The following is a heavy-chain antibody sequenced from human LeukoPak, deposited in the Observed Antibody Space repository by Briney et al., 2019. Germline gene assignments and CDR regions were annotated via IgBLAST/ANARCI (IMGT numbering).Heavy chain of an antibody. CDR2: IYPGDSDT. CDR3: ARKRDSSGYYLDY. Sequence: GESLKISCKGSGYSFTSYWIGWVRQMPGKGLEWMGIIYPGDSDTRYSPSFQGPVTISADKSISTAYLQWSSLKASDTAMYYCARKRDSSGYYLDYWGQGTLVTVSS. CDR1: GYSFTSYW. J-gene: IGHJ4*02. V-gene: IGHV5-51*01. D-gene: IGHD3-22*01.